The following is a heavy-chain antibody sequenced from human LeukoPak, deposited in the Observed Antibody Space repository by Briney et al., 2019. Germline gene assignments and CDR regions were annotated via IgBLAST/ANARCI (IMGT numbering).Heavy chain of an antibody. Sequence: SETLSLTCTVSGGSISSGGYYWSWLRQHPGKGLEWIGYIYYSGSTYSNPSLKSRVTISVDTSKNQFSLKLSSVTAADTAVYYCARMDRSIFGVVIIDYWGQGTLVTVSS. J-gene: IGHJ4*02. CDR3: ARMDRSIFGVVIIDY. D-gene: IGHD3-3*01. CDR1: GGSISSGGYY. CDR2: IYYSGST. V-gene: IGHV4-31*03.